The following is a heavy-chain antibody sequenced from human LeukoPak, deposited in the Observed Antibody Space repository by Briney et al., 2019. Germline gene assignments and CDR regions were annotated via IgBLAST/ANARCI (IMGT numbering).Heavy chain of an antibody. J-gene: IGHJ3*02. Sequence: GGSLRLSCAASGFTFADYAMHWVRQTPGKGLEWVSSISSSSSYIYYADSVKGRFTISRDNAKNSLYLQMNSLRAEDTAVYYCAKDFYDSSGYGDAFDIWGQGTMVTVSS. CDR2: ISSSSSYI. D-gene: IGHD3-22*01. CDR1: GFTFADYA. CDR3: AKDFYDSSGYGDAFDI. V-gene: IGHV3-21*01.